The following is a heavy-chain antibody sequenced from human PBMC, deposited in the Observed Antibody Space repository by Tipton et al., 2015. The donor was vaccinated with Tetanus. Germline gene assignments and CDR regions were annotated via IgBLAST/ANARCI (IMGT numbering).Heavy chain of an antibody. CDR1: GFTVSSNY. J-gene: IGHJ4*02. Sequence: SLRLSCAASGFTVSSNYMTWVRQAPGKGLEWVSLIYSGGNTYYADSVKGRFTISRDNSKNTLYLQMNSLRAEDAAVYYCAREAGGFDYWGQGTLVTVSS. CDR3: AREAGGFDY. D-gene: IGHD3-10*01. CDR2: IYSGGNT. V-gene: IGHV3-53*01.